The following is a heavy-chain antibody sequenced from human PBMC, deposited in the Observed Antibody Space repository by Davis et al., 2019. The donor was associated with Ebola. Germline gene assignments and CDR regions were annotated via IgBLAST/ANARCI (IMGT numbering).Heavy chain of an antibody. Sequence: SETLSLTCTVSGGSISSYYWSWIRQPPGKGLEWIGYIYYSGSTYYNPSLKSRVTISVDTSKNQFSLKLSSVTAADTAVYYCARPDSSGWGHWYFDLWGRGTLVTVSS. CDR2: IYYSGST. V-gene: IGHV4-59*08. CDR3: ARPDSSGWGHWYFDL. D-gene: IGHD6-19*01. J-gene: IGHJ2*01. CDR1: GGSISSYY.